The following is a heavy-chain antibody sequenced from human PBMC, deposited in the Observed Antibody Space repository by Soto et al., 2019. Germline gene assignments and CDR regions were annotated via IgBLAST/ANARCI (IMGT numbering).Heavy chain of an antibody. V-gene: IGHV1-69*08. J-gene: IGHJ6*03. D-gene: IGHD1-7*01. CDR2: IIPILGIA. Sequence: QVQLVQSGAEVKKPGSSVKVSCKASGGTFSSYTISWVRQAPGQGLEWMGRIIPILGIANHAQKFQGRVTITADKSTSTAYMELSSLRSEDTAVYYCAREFGGWNYTGRNYYYYMDVWGKGTTVTVSS. CDR1: GGTFSSYT. CDR3: AREFGGWNYTGRNYYYYMDV.